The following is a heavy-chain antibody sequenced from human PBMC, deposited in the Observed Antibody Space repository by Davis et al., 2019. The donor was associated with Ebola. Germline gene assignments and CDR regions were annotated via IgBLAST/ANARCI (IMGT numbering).Heavy chain of an antibody. CDR1: GGSFNDYY. Sequence: PSETLSLTCAVYGGSFNDYYWGWIRQSPGQGLEWIGEINYRGKTRYNTALRSRVSISIDTSKNQFSLRLISVTAADTAVYYCARIGAHYDSLTGHFSPHDLDYWGQGTLVTVSS. J-gene: IGHJ4*02. V-gene: IGHV4-34*01. CDR3: ARIGAHYDSLTGHFSPHDLDY. CDR2: INYRGKT. D-gene: IGHD3-9*01.